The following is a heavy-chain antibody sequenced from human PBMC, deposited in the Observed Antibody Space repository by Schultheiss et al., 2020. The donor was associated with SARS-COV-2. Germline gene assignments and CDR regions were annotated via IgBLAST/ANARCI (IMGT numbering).Heavy chain of an antibody. CDR1: GFTFDDYA. J-gene: IGHJ4*02. D-gene: IGHD6-19*01. V-gene: IGHV3-9*01. CDR2: ISWNSGSI. Sequence: GGSLRLSCAASGFTFDDYAMHWVRQAPGKGLEWVSGISWNSGSIGYADSVKGRFTISRDNAKNSLYLQMNSLRAEDTALYYCARDRGIAVAVIDYWGQGTLVTVSS. CDR3: ARDRGIAVAVIDY.